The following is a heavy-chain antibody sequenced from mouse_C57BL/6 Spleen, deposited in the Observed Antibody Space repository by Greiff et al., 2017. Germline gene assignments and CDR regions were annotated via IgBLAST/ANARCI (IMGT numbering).Heavy chain of an antibody. D-gene: IGHD3-2*02. J-gene: IGHJ2*01. CDR2: ISDGGSYT. CDR1: GFTFSSYA. Sequence: EVHLVESGGGLMKPGGSLKLSCAASGFTFSSYAMSWVRQTPEKRLEWVATISDGGSYTYYPDNVKGRFTISRDNAKNNLYLQMSHLKSEDTAMYYCARRTAQATLLDYWGQGTTLTVSS. V-gene: IGHV5-4*01. CDR3: ARRTAQATLLDY.